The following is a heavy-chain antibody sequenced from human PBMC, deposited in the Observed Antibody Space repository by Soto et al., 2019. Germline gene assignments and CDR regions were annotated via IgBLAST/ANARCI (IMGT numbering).Heavy chain of an antibody. J-gene: IGHJ6*02. V-gene: IGHV4-34*01. Sequence: QVQLQQRGAGLLRPSETLSLTCAFYGGSFDDFYWSWVRQSPGKGLEWVGEISHDGGTNYSPSLASRVSISVDTSKNQFSLHLRSVTAAETGLYYCARGQLVWYGDLTPYHRDMDVWGQWTTVTVSS. CDR2: ISHDGGT. D-gene: IGHD3-10*01. CDR3: ARGQLVWYGDLTPYHRDMDV. CDR1: GGSFDDFY.